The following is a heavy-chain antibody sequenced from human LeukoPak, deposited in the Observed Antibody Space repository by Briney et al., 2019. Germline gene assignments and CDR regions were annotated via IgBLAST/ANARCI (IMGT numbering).Heavy chain of an antibody. CDR3: ARDGYGDYGSGSYYSQGLDY. CDR2: IYYSGST. D-gene: IGHD3-10*01. Sequence: PSETLSLTCTVSGGSISNYYWSWIRQPPGKGLEWIGYIYYSGSTYYNPSLKSRVTISVDTSKNQFSLKMSSVIAADTAMYYCARDGYGDYGSGSYYSQGLDYWGQGTLVTVSS. V-gene: IGHV4-59*01. J-gene: IGHJ4*02. CDR1: GGSISNYY.